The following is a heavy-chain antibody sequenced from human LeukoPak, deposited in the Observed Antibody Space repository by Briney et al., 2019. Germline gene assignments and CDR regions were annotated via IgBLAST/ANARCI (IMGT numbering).Heavy chain of an antibody. D-gene: IGHD1-26*01. CDR3: ARLDSGSYYTAIDY. Sequence: PGGSLRLSCAASGFTVSSSYMSWVRQAPGKGLEWVSVIYSGGSTFYADSVKGRFTISRDNAKNSLYLQMNGLRAEDTAVYYCARLDSGSYYTAIDYWGQGTLVTVSS. J-gene: IGHJ4*02. V-gene: IGHV3-53*01. CDR1: GFTVSSSY. CDR2: IYSGGST.